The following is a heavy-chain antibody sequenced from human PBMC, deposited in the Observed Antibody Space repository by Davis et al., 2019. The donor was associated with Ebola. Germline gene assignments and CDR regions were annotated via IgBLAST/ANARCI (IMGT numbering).Heavy chain of an antibody. CDR1: GFTFSSYS. CDR3: ARDLAGY. J-gene: IGHJ4*02. D-gene: IGHD3-16*01. Sequence: GGSLRLSCAASGFTFSSYSMNWVRQAPGKGLEWISYITSSSSTIYYADSVKGRFTISRDNSKNTLYLQMNSLRAEDTAVYYCARDLAGYWGQGTLVTVSS. V-gene: IGHV3-48*01. CDR2: ITSSSSTI.